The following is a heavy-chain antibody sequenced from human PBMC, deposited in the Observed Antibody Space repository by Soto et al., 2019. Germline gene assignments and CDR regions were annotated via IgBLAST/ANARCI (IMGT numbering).Heavy chain of an antibody. D-gene: IGHD2-15*01. CDR3: AKEPPLCSGGSCYSY. CDR1: GFTFSSYA. Sequence: GSLSLSCAASGFTFSSYAMHWVRQAPGKGLEWVSAISGSGGSTYYADSVKGRFTISRDNSKNTLYLQMNSLRAEDTAVYYCAKEPPLCSGGSCYSYWGQGTLVTVSS. V-gene: IGHV3-23*01. CDR2: ISGSGGST. J-gene: IGHJ4*02.